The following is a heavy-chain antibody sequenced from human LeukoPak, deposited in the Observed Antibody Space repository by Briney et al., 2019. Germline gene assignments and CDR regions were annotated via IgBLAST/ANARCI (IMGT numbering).Heavy chain of an antibody. J-gene: IGHJ6*03. V-gene: IGHV3-33*01. CDR1: GFVFSSFA. D-gene: IGHD3-3*01. CDR2: AWADGSNK. Sequence: GGSLRLSCAASGFVFSSFAMHWVRQAPGKGLEWVAIAWADGSNKYYVDSVKGRFTITRDNSKDTLYLEMSSLRAEDTAVYYCASAPLFCFGASCRYYMDVWGKGTTVTVSS. CDR3: ASAPLFCFGASCRYYMDV.